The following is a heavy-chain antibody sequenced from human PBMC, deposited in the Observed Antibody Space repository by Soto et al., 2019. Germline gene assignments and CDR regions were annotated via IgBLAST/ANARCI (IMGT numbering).Heavy chain of an antibody. J-gene: IGHJ6*02. CDR2: IYYSGST. Sequence: SETLSLTCTVSGGSVSSYYWSWIRQPPGKGLEWIGYIYYSGSTNYNPSLKSRVTISVDTSKNQFSLKLSSVTAADTAVYYCARDQVSPGRVEYYYGMDVWGQGTTVTVSS. V-gene: IGHV4-59*02. CDR3: ARDQVSPGRVEYYYGMDV. CDR1: GGSVSSYY. D-gene: IGHD1-20*01.